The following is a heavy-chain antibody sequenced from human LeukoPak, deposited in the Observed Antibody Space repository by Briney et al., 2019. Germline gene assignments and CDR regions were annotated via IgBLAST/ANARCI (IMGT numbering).Heavy chain of an antibody. CDR3: ARGIRLVRGVITPNFDY. CDR2: IYPGDSHA. J-gene: IGHJ4*02. V-gene: IGHV5-51*01. Sequence: GESLKVSCEGSGYTFTNYWIAWVRQMPGKGLEWMGIIYPGDSHATYSPSFQGQVTISTAKSIGTAYLQWSSLKASDTAMYYCARGIRLVRGVITPNFDYWGQGTLVTVSS. CDR1: GYTFTNYW. D-gene: IGHD3-10*01.